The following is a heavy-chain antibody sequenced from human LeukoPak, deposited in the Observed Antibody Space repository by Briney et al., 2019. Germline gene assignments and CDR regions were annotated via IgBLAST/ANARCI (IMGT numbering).Heavy chain of an antibody. Sequence: QASETLSLTCAVYGGSFSGYYWSWIRQPPGKGLEWIGEINHSGSTNYNPSLKSRVTISVDTSKNQFSLKLSSVTAADTAVYYCARGAAVAATKPYFDYWGQGTLVTVSS. CDR2: INHSGST. CDR1: GGSFSGYY. V-gene: IGHV4-34*01. D-gene: IGHD2-15*01. J-gene: IGHJ4*02. CDR3: ARGAAVAATKPYFDY.